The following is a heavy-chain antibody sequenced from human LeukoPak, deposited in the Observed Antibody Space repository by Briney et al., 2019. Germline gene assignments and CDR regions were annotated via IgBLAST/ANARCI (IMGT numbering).Heavy chain of an antibody. CDR3: VRYCSGGSCYSVPFDI. V-gene: IGHV1-2*02. J-gene: IGHJ3*02. D-gene: IGHD2-15*01. CDR1: GYTFTGYY. CDR2: INPNSGGT. Sequence: GASVKVSCKASGYTFTGYYMHWVRQPPGQGLEWMGCINPNSGGTNYAQKFQGRVTMTRDTSISTAYMDLSRLRSDDTAVYYCVRYCSGGSCYSVPFDIWGQGTMVTVSS.